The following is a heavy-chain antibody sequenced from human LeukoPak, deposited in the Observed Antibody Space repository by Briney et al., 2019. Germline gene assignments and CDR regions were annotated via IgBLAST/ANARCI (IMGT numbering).Heavy chain of an antibody. D-gene: IGHD3-22*01. Sequence: GRSLRLSCAASGFTFSSYGMHWVRQAPGKGLEWVAVISYDGSNKYYADSVKGRFTISRDNSKNTLYLQMNSLRAEDTAVYYCAKRAKSYYDSSGYHFDYWGQGTLVTVSS. CDR1: GFTFSSYG. CDR3: AKRAKSYYDSSGYHFDY. V-gene: IGHV3-30*18. CDR2: ISYDGSNK. J-gene: IGHJ4*02.